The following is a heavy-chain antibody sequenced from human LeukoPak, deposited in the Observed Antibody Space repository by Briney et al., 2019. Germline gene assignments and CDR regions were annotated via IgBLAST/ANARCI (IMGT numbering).Heavy chain of an antibody. CDR3: ARRSYYESSGIFDY. V-gene: IGHV4-34*01. D-gene: IGHD3-22*01. Sequence: SETLSLTCAVYGGSFSGYYWSWIRQPPGKGLEWIGEINHSGSTNYNPSLKSRVTISVDTSKNQFSLKLRSVTAADTAVYYCARRSYYESSGIFDYWGQGTLVTVSS. J-gene: IGHJ4*02. CDR2: INHSGST. CDR1: GGSFSGYY.